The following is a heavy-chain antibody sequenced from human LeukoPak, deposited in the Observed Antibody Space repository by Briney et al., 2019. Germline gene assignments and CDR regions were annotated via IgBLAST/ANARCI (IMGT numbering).Heavy chain of an antibody. CDR1: GFTFSSYE. D-gene: IGHD1-14*01. CDR3: ARVTFNYFDY. Sequence: PGGSLRLSCAVSGFTFSSYEMNWVRQAPGKGLEWVSYITSSGSTIYYADSVKGRCTISRDNAKKSLYLQMKRLRAENTAFYYCARVTFNYFDYWGQGTLVTVSS. V-gene: IGHV3-48*03. J-gene: IGHJ4*02. CDR2: ITSSGSTI.